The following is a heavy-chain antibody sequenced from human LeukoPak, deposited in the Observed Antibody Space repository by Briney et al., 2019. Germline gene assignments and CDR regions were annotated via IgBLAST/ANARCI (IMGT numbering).Heavy chain of an antibody. V-gene: IGHV3-23*01. CDR1: GFTFSSCA. D-gene: IGHD3-22*01. Sequence: GGSLRLSCAASGFTFSSCAMSWVRQAPGKGLEWVSAISTSGGCTFYADSVKGRFTISRDNSKNTLYLQMNSLKAEDTAIYYCAKDPTDFDSSGQTYFDYWGQGTLVTVSS. CDR2: ISTSGGCT. CDR3: AKDPTDFDSSGQTYFDY. J-gene: IGHJ4*02.